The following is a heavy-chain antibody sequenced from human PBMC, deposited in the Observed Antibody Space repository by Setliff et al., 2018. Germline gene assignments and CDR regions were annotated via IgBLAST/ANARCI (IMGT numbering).Heavy chain of an antibody. CDR2: IKQDGSEK. CDR3: ARHNRVWSGGSCSHYFDY. Sequence: GGSLRLSCVASGFTFSNYGMHWVRQAPGKGLEWVANIKQDGSEKYYVDSVKGRFTISRDNAKNSLYLQMNSLRAEDTAVYYCARHNRVWSGGSCSHYFDYWGQGTLVTVSS. J-gene: IGHJ4*02. V-gene: IGHV3-7*01. D-gene: IGHD2-15*01. CDR1: GFTFSNYG.